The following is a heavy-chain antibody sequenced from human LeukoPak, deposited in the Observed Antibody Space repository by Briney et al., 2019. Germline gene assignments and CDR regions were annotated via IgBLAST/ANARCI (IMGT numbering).Heavy chain of an antibody. V-gene: IGHV3-23*01. J-gene: IGHJ4*02. Sequence: GGSLRLSCAASGFTFSFYTMSWVRQAPGKGLEWVSGLSGSGGSTYYSDSVKGRFTISKDNSKNTLYLQIDFLTAEDTAVYYCARSPVAGPPNYFDYLGQGTLVTVSS. CDR2: LSGSGGST. D-gene: IGHD6-19*01. CDR1: GFTFSFYT. CDR3: ARSPVAGPPNYFDY.